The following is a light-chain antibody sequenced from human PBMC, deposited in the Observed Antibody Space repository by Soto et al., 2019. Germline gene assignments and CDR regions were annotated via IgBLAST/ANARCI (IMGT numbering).Light chain of an antibody. J-gene: IGKJ2*01. Sequence: DIMMTQAPLSSPITLGQPASISCRSSQSLVHSDGNSFLNWLQQRPGQAPRLLIYKSSNRFSGVPDRFSGSGAGTDFTLEISRVEAEDVGVYYCMQSTHFPLTFVQGTKLEIK. CDR3: MQSTHFPLT. CDR2: KSS. CDR1: QSLVHSDGNSF. V-gene: IGKV2-24*01.